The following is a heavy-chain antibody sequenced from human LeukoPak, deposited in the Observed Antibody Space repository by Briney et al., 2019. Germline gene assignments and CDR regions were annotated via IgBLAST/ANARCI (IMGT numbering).Heavy chain of an antibody. J-gene: IGHJ4*02. V-gene: IGHV3-20*04. Sequence: PGGFLRLSCAASGFTFDDYGMSWVRQAPGKGLEWVSGINWNGGSTGYADSVKGRFTISRDNAKDSLYLQMNSLRAEDTALYYCAREGVYYYDSSGSYYFDYWGQGTLVTVSS. CDR1: GFTFDDYG. D-gene: IGHD3-22*01. CDR2: INWNGGST. CDR3: AREGVYYYDSSGSYYFDY.